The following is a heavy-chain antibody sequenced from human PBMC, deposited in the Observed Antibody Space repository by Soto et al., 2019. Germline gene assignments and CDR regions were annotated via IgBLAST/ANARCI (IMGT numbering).Heavy chain of an antibody. CDR2: ISAYNGNT. V-gene: IGHV1-18*01. CDR1: GYTFTSYG. CDR3: AGVMFLVHGYGDNRGYFDL. J-gene: IGHJ2*01. D-gene: IGHD4-17*01. Sequence: QVQLVQSGAEVKKPGASVKVSCKASGYTFTSYGISWVRQAPGQGLEWMGWISAYNGNTNYAQKLQGRVTMTTDTTPRTAYMELRGLRSGDTAVYYCAGVMFLVHGYGDNRGYFDLWGRGTLVTVSS.